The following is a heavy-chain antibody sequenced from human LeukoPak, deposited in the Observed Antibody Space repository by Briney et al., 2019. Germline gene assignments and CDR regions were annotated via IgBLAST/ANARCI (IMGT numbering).Heavy chain of an antibody. J-gene: IGHJ4*02. CDR2: IYSGGST. CDR3: AKSILSAYGYYFDS. Sequence: PGGSLRLSCAASGFTVSSNYMSWVRQAPGKGLEWVSVIYSGGSTYYADSVKGRFSISRDNSKNTMFLQINSLSAEDTALYYCAKSILSAYGYYFDSWGQGTLLSVSS. D-gene: IGHD5-18*01. V-gene: IGHV3-53*01. CDR1: GFTVSSNY.